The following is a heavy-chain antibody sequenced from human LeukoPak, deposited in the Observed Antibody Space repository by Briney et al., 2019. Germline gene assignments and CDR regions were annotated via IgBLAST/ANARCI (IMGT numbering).Heavy chain of an antibody. CDR3: ARGSPGDGFFDY. D-gene: IGHD2-21*02. J-gene: IGHJ4*02. CDR2: IYYSGST. CDR1: GGSISSYC. Sequence: KASETLSLTCTVSGGSISSYCWSWIRQPPGKGLEWIGYIYYSGSTNYNPSLKSRVTISVDTSKNQFSLKLSSVTAADTAVYYCARGSPGDGFFDYWGQGTLVTVSS. V-gene: IGHV4-59*12.